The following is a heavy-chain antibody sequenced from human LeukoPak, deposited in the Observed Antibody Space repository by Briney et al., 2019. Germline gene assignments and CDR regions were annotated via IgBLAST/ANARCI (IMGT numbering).Heavy chain of an antibody. CDR1: GGSSSSGGYS. CDR3: ARGAYLNAFDI. CDR2: IYHSGST. V-gene: IGHV4-30-2*01. D-gene: IGHD2-8*01. Sequence: SETLSLTCAVSGGSSSSGGYSWSWIRQPPGKALEWIGYIYHSGSTNYKPSLNSRVTISVDRSKNQFSLKLSSVTAADTAVYYCARGAYLNAFDIWGQGTMVTVSS. J-gene: IGHJ3*02.